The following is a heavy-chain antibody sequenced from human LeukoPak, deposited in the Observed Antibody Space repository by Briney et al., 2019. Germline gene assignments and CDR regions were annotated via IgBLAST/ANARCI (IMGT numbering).Heavy chain of an antibody. Sequence: ASVKVSCKASGYTFTDYYMHWVRQAPGQGLEWMGWISAYNGNTNYAQKLQGRVTMTTDTSTSTAYMELRSLRSDDTAVYYCAKDPYYYDSSGYPFDYWGQGTLVTSPQ. CDR2: ISAYNGNT. J-gene: IGHJ4*02. V-gene: IGHV1-18*04. D-gene: IGHD3-22*01. CDR3: AKDPYYYDSSGYPFDY. CDR1: GYTFTDYY.